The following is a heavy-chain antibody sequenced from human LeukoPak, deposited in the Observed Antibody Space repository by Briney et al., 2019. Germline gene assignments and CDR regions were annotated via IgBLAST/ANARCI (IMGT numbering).Heavy chain of an antibody. CDR3: ARRLAAAGTGFDY. CDR1: GGTFSSYA. J-gene: IGHJ4*02. CDR2: IYPGDSDT. Sequence: AASVKVSCKASGGTFSSYAISWVRQMPGKGLEWMGIIYPGDSDTRYSPSFQGQVTILADKSISTAYLQWSSLKASDTAMYYCARRLAAAGTGFDYWGQGTLVTVSS. V-gene: IGHV5-51*01. D-gene: IGHD6-13*01.